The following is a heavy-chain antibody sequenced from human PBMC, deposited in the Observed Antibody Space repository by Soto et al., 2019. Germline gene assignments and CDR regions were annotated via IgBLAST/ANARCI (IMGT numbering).Heavy chain of an antibody. D-gene: IGHD1-26*01. V-gene: IGHV4-30-4*01. Sequence: SETLSLTCTVSGGSISSGDYYWSWIRQPPGKGLEWIGYIYYSGSTYYNPSLKSRVTISVDTSKNQFSLKLSSVTAADTAVYYCARKNGSYRGWFAPWGQGTLVPVSS. J-gene: IGHJ5*02. CDR1: GGSISSGDYY. CDR3: ARKNGSYRGWFAP. CDR2: IYYSGST.